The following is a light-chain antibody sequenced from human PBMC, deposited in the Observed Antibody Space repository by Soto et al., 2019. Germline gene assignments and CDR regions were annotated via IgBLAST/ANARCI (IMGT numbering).Light chain of an antibody. CDR3: QSYDSSLRGV. CDR2: ANN. V-gene: IGLV1-40*01. CDR1: NSDIGAGYD. Sequence: QSVLTQPPSVSGAPGQRVTISCTGGNSDIGAGYDVHWYQQLPGTAPKLVIYANNNRPSGVPDRFSASKSGTSASLAITGLQADDEAGYYCQSYDSSLRGVFGTGTKLTVL. J-gene: IGLJ1*01.